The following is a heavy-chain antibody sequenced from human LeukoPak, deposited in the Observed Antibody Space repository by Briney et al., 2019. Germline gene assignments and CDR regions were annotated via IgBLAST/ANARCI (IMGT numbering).Heavy chain of an antibody. CDR3: ASDSYGGNWSLGY. CDR2: VNPNSGGT. J-gene: IGHJ4*02. V-gene: IGHV1-2*02. CDR1: GFTFTGYY. D-gene: IGHD4-23*01. Sequence: ASVKVSCKASGFTFTGYYIHWVRQAPGQGLEWMGWVNPNSGGTNYAQMFQGRVTMTRDTSLSTAYMELSWLRSDDTAVYYCASDSYGGNWSLGYWGQGTLVTVSS.